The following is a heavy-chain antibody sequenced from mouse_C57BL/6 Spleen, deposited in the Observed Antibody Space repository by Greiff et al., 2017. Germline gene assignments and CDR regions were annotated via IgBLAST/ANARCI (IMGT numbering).Heavy chain of an antibody. CDR3: ARSPAQATAWFAY. CDR2: INPSSGYT. Sequence: VQLQQSGAELARPGASVKMSCKASGYTFTSYTMHWVKQRPGQGLEWIGYINPSSGYTKYNQKFKDKATLTADKSSSTAYMQLISLTSEDSAVYYCARSPAQATAWFAYWGQETLVTVSA. D-gene: IGHD3-2*02. CDR1: GYTFTSYT. J-gene: IGHJ3*01. V-gene: IGHV1-4*01.